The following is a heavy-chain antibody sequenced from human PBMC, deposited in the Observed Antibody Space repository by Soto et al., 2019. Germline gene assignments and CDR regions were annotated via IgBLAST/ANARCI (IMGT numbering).Heavy chain of an antibody. CDR3: ARGPYCSGGSCHLNWFDP. J-gene: IGHJ5*02. V-gene: IGHV1-2*04. CDR2: INPNSGGT. Sequence: GASVKVSCKASGYTFTGYYMHWVRQAPGQGLEWMGWINPNSGGTNYAQKFQGWVTMTRDTSISTAYMELSRLRSDDTAVYYCARGPYCSGGSCHLNWFDPWGQGTLVTVSS. D-gene: IGHD2-15*01. CDR1: GYTFTGYY.